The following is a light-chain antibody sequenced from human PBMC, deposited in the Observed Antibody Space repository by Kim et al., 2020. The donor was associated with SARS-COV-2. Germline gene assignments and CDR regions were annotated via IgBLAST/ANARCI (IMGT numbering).Light chain of an antibody. J-gene: IGKJ3*01. CDR2: AAS. CDR1: QSISSY. V-gene: IGKV1-39*01. CDR3: QQSYSTPRT. Sequence: ASVGNSVTSTCRASQSISSYLNWYPQKPGKAPKLLIYAASSLQSGVPSRFSGSGSGTDFTLTISSLQPEDFATYYCQQSYSTPRTFGPGTKVDIK.